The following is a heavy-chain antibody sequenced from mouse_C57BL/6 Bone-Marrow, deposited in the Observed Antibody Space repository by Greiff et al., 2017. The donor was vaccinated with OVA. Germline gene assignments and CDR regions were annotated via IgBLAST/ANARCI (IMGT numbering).Heavy chain of an antibody. CDR2: IDPSDSYT. D-gene: IGHD1-1*01. V-gene: IGHV1-50*01. Sequence: QVHVKQPGAELVKPGASVKLSCKASGYTFTSYWMQWVKQRPGQGLEWIGEIDPSDSYTNYNQKFKGKATLTVDTSSSTAYMQLSSLTSEDSAVYYCASSSTTVPQLDAMDYWGQGTSVTVSS. CDR1: GYTFTSYW. CDR3: ASSSTTVPQLDAMDY. J-gene: IGHJ4*01.